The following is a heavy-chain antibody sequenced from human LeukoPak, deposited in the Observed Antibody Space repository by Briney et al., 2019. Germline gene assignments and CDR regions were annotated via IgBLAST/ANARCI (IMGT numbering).Heavy chain of an antibody. Sequence: ASVKVSCKASGYTFTSYDISWVRQATGQGLEWMGGINPNSGTAGYAQKFQGRVTMTTNDSISTAYMELSSLRSEDTAVYYCAMESAFDIWGQGTMVTVSS. CDR3: AMESAFDI. J-gene: IGHJ3*02. CDR2: INPNSGTA. CDR1: GYTFTSYD. V-gene: IGHV1-8*02. D-gene: IGHD3-3*01.